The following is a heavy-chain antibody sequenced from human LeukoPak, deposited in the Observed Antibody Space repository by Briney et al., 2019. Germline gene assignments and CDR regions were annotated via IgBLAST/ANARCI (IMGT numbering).Heavy chain of an antibody. J-gene: IGHJ6*03. CDR1: GGSISSYY. Sequence: SETLSLTCTVSGGSISSYYWSWIRQPPGKGLEWIGYIYYSGSTNYNPSLKSRVTISVDTSKNQFSLKLSSVTAADTAVYYCARPSRSYYYYMDVWGKGTTVTVSS. CDR2: IYYSGST. V-gene: IGHV4-59*01. D-gene: IGHD2-2*01. CDR3: ARPSRSYYYYMDV.